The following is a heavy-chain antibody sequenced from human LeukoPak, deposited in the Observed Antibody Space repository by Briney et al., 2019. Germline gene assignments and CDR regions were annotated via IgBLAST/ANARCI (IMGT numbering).Heavy chain of an antibody. CDR2: ITGSSSTI. CDR1: GFTFSSYE. D-gene: IGHD3-22*01. J-gene: IGHJ4*02. CDR3: AREELGSSGYSSLDC. V-gene: IGHV3-48*03. Sequence: GGSPRLSCVASGFTFSSYEMNWVRQAPGKGSEWVSYITGSSSTIYYADSVKGRFTISRDNAKNSLYLQMNSLRAEDTAVYYCAREELGSSGYSSLDCWGQGTLVTVSS.